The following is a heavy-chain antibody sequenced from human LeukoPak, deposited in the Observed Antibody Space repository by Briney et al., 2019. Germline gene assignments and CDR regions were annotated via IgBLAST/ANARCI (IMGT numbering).Heavy chain of an antibody. CDR1: GYTFTSYY. D-gene: IGHD6-13*01. V-gene: IGHV1-46*01. CDR2: INPSGGST. J-gene: IGHJ4*02. CDR3: ARGGAPSIAAAGKDFDY. Sequence: ASVKVSCKASGYTFTSYYMHWVRQAPGQGLEWMGIINPSGGSTSYAQKFQGRVTMTRDASTSTVYMELSSLRSEDTAVYYCARGGAPSIAAAGKDFDYWSQGTLVTVSS.